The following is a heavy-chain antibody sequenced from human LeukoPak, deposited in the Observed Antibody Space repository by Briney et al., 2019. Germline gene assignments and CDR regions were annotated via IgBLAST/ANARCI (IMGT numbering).Heavy chain of an antibody. J-gene: IGHJ5*02. Sequence: SQTLSLTCAISGDSVSSNSGAWNWIRQSPSRGLEWLGRTYYRSKWYNDYAVSVKSRITINPDTSRNQFPLQLNSVTPEDTAVYYCAGDETGDLRFDPWGQGTLVTVSS. CDR2: TYYRSKWYN. CDR3: AGDETGDLRFDP. D-gene: IGHD7-27*01. V-gene: IGHV6-1*01. CDR1: GDSVSSNSGA.